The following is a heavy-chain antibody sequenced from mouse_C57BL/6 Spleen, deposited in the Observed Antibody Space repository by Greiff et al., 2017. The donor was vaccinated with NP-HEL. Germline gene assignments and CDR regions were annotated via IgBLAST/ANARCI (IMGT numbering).Heavy chain of an antibody. CDR2: IDPNSGGT. J-gene: IGHJ2*01. V-gene: IGHV1-72*01. CDR1: GYTFTSYW. Sequence: QQSCKASGYTFTSYWMHWVKQRPGRGLEWIGRIDPNSGGTKYNEKFKSKATLTVDKPSSTAYMQLSSLTSEDSAVYYCARRGKFITTVVYFDYWGQGTTLTVSS. CDR3: ARRGKFITTVVYFDY. D-gene: IGHD1-1*01.